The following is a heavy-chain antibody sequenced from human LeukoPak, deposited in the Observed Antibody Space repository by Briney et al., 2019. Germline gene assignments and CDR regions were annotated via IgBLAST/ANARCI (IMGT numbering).Heavy chain of an antibody. CDR2: INHSGST. CDR3: ARRRRYYYDSSGYYYDY. D-gene: IGHD3-22*01. CDR1: GYSISTGYH. Sequence: SETLSLTCTVSGYSISTGYHWGWIRQTPGKGLEWIGEINHSGSTNYNPSLKSRVTISVDTSKNQFSLKLSSVTAADTAVYYCARRRRYYYDSSGYYYDYWGQGTLVTVSS. V-gene: IGHV4-38-2*02. J-gene: IGHJ4*02.